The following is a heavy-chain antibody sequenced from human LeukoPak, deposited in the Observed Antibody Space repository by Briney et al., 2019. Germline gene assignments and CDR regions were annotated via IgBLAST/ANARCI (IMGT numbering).Heavy chain of an antibody. CDR1: GFTFSRHG. CDR2: IPNDGSRK. J-gene: IGHJ4*02. V-gene: IGHV3-30*03. D-gene: IGHD4-17*01. Sequence: GGSLRLSCAPSGFTFSRHGMHWVRQAPGKGLEWVAIIPNDGSRKYYAHSVEGRFTISRDNLKNTVYLQMNSLRADDTAVYYCARDSSSDYGVLDYWGQGSLVTVSS. CDR3: ARDSSSDYGVLDY.